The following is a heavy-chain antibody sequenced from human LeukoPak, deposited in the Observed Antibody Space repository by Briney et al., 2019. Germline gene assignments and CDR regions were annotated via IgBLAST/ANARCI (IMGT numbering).Heavy chain of an antibody. V-gene: IGHV3-53*01. CDR2: IYSGGST. CDR3: ARDQYGDCVLDY. D-gene: IGHD4-17*01. CDR1: GFTVSSNY. J-gene: IGHJ4*02. Sequence: GGSLRLSCAASGFTVSSNYMSWVRQAPGKGLEWVSVIYSGGSTYYADSVKGRFTISRDNSKNTLYLQMNNLRAEDTAVYYCARDQYGDCVLDYWGQGTLVTVSS.